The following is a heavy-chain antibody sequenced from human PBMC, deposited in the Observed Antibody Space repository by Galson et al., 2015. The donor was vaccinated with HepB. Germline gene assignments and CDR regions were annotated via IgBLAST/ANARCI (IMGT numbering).Heavy chain of an antibody. D-gene: IGHD6-19*01. V-gene: IGHV1-24*01. CDR3: ATIYRIAVASEFDP. CDR2: FDPEDGKI. J-gene: IGHJ5*02. Sequence: IHWVRQAPGKRLEWMGGFDPEDGKIIYAQKFQGRVTMTEDTSTDTAYMELSSLRSEDTAMYYCATIYRIAVASEFDPWGQETLVTVSS.